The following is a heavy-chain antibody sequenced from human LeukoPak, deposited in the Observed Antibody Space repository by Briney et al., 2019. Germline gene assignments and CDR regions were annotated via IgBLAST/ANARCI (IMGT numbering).Heavy chain of an antibody. CDR2: IFYSGST. CDR1: GGSISSGDYY. D-gene: IGHD2-2*01. Sequence: SETLSLTCTVSGGSISSGDYYWSWIRQPPGKGLEWIGYIFYSGSTYYNPSLKSRITISIDTSKNQFSLKLSSVTAADTAVYYCARSIGYCSSTSCLGAFDIWGQGTMVTVSS. CDR3: ARSIGYCSSTSCLGAFDI. J-gene: IGHJ3*02. V-gene: IGHV4-30-4*08.